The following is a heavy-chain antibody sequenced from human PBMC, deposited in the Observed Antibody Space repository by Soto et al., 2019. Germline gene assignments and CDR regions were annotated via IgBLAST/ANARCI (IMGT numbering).Heavy chain of an antibody. CDR2: VLPPFRTS. V-gene: IGHV1-69*01. Sequence: QVQLVQSGAEVKKPGSSVKVSCKTSGVSFNNNGIGWVRQAPGHGLEWMGGVLPPFRTSNYARKFQGRISITTDASTGTVNMELSSLTSEDTAQYYCARVLYYGSGSYAPYGMDVWGQGTTVTVSS. CDR1: GVSFNNNG. D-gene: IGHD3-10*01. CDR3: ARVLYYGSGSYAPYGMDV. J-gene: IGHJ6*02.